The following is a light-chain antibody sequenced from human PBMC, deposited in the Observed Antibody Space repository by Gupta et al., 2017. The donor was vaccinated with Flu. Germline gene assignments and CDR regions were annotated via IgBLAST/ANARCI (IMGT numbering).Light chain of an antibody. Sequence: QVVLTQSPSASASLGASVKLTCTLSSGHSSNAIAWHQQQPEKGPRYLMKVKSDGSHNKGDGIPDRFSGSSSGAERDLTIASRQAEDEADYYCQTWGTGIRVFGRGTKLTVL. CDR2: VKSDGSH. V-gene: IGLV4-69*01. CDR3: QTWGTGIRV. J-gene: IGLJ2*01. CDR1: SGHSSNA.